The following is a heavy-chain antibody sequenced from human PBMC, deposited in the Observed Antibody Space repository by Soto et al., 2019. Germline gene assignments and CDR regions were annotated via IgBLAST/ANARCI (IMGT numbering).Heavy chain of an antibody. D-gene: IGHD2-15*01. CDR3: ARYCSGGSCSDP. CDR2: IYHTGST. CDR1: GASISSTYW. V-gene: IGHV4-4*02. Sequence: PSETLSLTCVVSGASISSTYWWSWVRQPPGKGLEWIGEIYHTGSTKYNPSLKSRVTISIDKSNNEFSLKLNSVTAADTAVYYCARYCSGGSCSDPWGQGTLVTVSS. J-gene: IGHJ5*02.